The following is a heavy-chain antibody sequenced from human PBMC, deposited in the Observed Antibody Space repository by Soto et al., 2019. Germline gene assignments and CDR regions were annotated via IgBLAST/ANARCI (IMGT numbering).Heavy chain of an antibody. D-gene: IGHD3-22*01. CDR3: ARHGARYDSSGYYYVRWFDP. CDR2: IYYSGST. J-gene: IGHJ5*02. Sequence: QLQLQESGPGLVKPSETLSLTCTVSGGSISSSSYYWGWIRQPPGKGLEWIGSIYYSGSTYYNPSLKSRVTISVDTSTTPSSLKLSSVTAADTAVYYCARHGARYDSSGYYYVRWFDPWGQGTLVTVSS. CDR1: GGSISSSSYY. V-gene: IGHV4-39*01.